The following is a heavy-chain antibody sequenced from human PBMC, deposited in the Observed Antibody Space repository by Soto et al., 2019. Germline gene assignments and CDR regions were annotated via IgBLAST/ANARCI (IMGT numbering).Heavy chain of an antibody. Sequence: AETLSLTCAVSGGSITGANWWTWVRQPPGGGLEWIGEISHSGITNYKASLKSRVTMSVDKTKNDVSLKLTSVTAADTAVYYCARVLRGWFDPWGQGTQVTVSS. CDR1: GGSITGANW. CDR3: ARVLRGWFDP. CDR2: ISHSGIT. J-gene: IGHJ5*02. V-gene: IGHV4-4*02.